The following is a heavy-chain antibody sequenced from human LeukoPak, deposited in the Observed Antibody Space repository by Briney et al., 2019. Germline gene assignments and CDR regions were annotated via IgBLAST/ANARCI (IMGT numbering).Heavy chain of an antibody. D-gene: IGHD3-22*01. CDR1: GGTFSSYA. J-gene: IGHJ6*03. V-gene: IGHV1-8*03. CDR3: ARRYYDSGGYFGVDYYYYMDV. CDR2: MNPNSGNT. Sequence: ASVKVSCKASGGTFSSYAISWVRQATGQGLEWMGWMNPNSGNTGYAQKFQGRVTITRNTSISTAYMELSSLRSEDTAVYYCARRYYDSGGYFGVDYYYYMDVWGKGTTVTVSS.